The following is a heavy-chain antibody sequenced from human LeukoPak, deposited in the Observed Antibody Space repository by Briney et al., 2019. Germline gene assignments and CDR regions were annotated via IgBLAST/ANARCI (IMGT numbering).Heavy chain of an antibody. CDR3: ARGLRYYYEDDP. J-gene: IGHJ5*02. V-gene: IGHV1-8*01. CDR1: GYTFTSYD. CDR2: MNPNSGNT. Sequence: GASVTVSCTASGYTFTSYDINWVRQATGQGLEWMGWMNPNSGNTGYAQKFQGRVTMTRNTSISTAYMELSSLRSEDTAVYYCARGLRYYYEDDPWGQGTLVTVSS. D-gene: IGHD3-22*01.